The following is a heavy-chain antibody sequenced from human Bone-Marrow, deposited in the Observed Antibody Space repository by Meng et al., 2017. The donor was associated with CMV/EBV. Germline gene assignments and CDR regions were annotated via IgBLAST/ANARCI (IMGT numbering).Heavy chain of an antibody. V-gene: IGHV2-5*01. J-gene: IGHJ3*02. CDR3: AHAYDDFWSGYYLGAFDI. CDR2: IDWNHDK. CDR1: GFSLNTSGVS. D-gene: IGHD3-3*01. Sequence: SGPTLVKPTQTLTLTCTFSGFSLNTSGVSVGWIRQPPGKALEWLALIDWNHDKRYSPSLNSRLTVTKDTSTNQVVLTLTNMEAVDTATYFCAHAYDDFWSGYYLGAFDIWGQGTLVTVSS.